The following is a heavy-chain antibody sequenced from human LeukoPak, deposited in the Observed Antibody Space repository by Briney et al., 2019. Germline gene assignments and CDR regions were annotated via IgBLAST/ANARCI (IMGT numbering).Heavy chain of an antibody. CDR2: IIPIFGTA. D-gene: IGHD6-6*01. V-gene: IGHV1-69*13. CDR1: GYTFTSYD. CDR3: ARELSVRGKQLVRTGYFDY. J-gene: IGHJ4*02. Sequence: SVKVSCKASGYTFTSYDINWVRQAPGQGLEWMGGIIPIFGTANYAQKFQGRVTITADESTSTAYMDLSSLRSEDTAVYYCARELSVRGKQLVRTGYFDYWGQGTLVTVSS.